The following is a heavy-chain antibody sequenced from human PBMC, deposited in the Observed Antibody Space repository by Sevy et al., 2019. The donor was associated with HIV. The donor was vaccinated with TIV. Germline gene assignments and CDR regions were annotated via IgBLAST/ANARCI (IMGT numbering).Heavy chain of an antibody. J-gene: IGHJ4*02. CDR3: AKDPTSIRRYFDH. Sequence: GGSLRLSCAASGFTFSSYGMHWVRQAPGKGLEWVAFIRYDGSNKYYADSVKGRFTISRDNSKNTLYLQMNSLRAEDTAVYYCAKDPTSIRRYFDHWGQGTLVTVSS. V-gene: IGHV3-30*02. CDR1: GFTFSSYG. D-gene: IGHD6-6*01. CDR2: IRYDGSNK.